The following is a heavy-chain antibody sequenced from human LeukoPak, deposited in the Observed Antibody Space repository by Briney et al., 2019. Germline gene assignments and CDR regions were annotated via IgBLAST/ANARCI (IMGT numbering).Heavy chain of an antibody. Sequence: SETLSLTCAVYGGSFSGYYWSWIRQPPGKGLEWIGEINHSGSTNYNPSLKSRVTISVDTSKNQFSLKLSSVTAADTAVYYCARGTVRWSRGDAFDIWGQGTMVTVSS. CDR2: INHSGST. CDR1: GGSFSGYY. V-gene: IGHV4-34*01. D-gene: IGHD4-23*01. J-gene: IGHJ3*02. CDR3: ARGTVRWSRGDAFDI.